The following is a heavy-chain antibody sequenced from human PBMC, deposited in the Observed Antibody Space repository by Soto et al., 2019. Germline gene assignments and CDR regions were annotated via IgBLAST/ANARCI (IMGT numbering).Heavy chain of an antibody. CDR3: ARGLNTGIMGATYSDY. CDR2: ISAYNGNT. CDR1: GYTFTSYG. J-gene: IGHJ4*02. V-gene: IGHV1-18*04. Sequence: GASVKVSCKASGYTFTSYGISWVRQAPGQGLEWMGWISAYNGNTNYAQKLQGRVTMTTDTSTSTAYMELRSLRSDDTAVYYCARGLNTGIMGATYSDYWGQGTLVTVSS. D-gene: IGHD1-26*01.